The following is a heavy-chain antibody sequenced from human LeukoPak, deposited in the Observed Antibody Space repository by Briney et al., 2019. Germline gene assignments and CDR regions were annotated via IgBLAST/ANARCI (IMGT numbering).Heavy chain of an antibody. D-gene: IGHD3-22*01. CDR2: IWYDGSNK. Sequence: PGGSLRLSCAASGFTFSSYGMHWVRQAPGKGLEWVAVIWYDGSNKYYADSVKGRFTISRDNSKNTLYLQMNSLRAEDTAVYYCAKDLWEDYYDSSGSPNDYWGQGTLVTVSS. CDR3: AKDLWEDYYDSSGSPNDY. V-gene: IGHV3-30*02. CDR1: GFTFSSYG. J-gene: IGHJ4*02.